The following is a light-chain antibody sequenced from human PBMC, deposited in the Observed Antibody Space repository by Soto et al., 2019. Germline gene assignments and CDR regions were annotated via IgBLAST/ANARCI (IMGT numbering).Light chain of an antibody. Sequence: EIVMTQSPATLSVSPGERAILSCRASQSVSNNLAWYQQKPGQAPSLLIYHASTRATGIPARFSGSGSGTEFTLTISSLQSEDCAVYYCQQYNKWPLTFGGGTKVEIK. J-gene: IGKJ4*01. CDR1: QSVSNN. V-gene: IGKV3-15*01. CDR2: HAS. CDR3: QQYNKWPLT.